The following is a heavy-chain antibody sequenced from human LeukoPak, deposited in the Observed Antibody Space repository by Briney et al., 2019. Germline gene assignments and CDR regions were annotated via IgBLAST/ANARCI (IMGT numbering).Heavy chain of an antibody. D-gene: IGHD3-3*01. Sequence: SETLSLTCTVSGGSISSSSYYWGWIRQPPGKGLEWIGSIYYSGSTYYNPSLKSRVTISVDTSKNQFSLKLSSVTAADTAVYYCARGTYYDFWSGPFDYWGREPWSPSPQ. CDR2: IYYSGST. V-gene: IGHV4-39*07. CDR1: GGSISSSSYY. CDR3: ARGTYYDFWSGPFDY. J-gene: IGHJ4*02.